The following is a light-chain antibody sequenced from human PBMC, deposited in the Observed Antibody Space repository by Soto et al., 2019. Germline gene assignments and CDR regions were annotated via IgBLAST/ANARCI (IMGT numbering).Light chain of an antibody. CDR2: DVT. V-gene: IGLV2-8*01. J-gene: IGLJ3*02. CDR3: ISYAGSSIWV. CDR1: SSDVGAYNY. Sequence: QSALTQPPSASGSPGQSVTISCTGTSSDVGAYNYVSWYQQHPGKAPKPMIYDVTKRPSGVPDRFSGSKSGNTASLTVSGLQAEDEADYYCISYAGSSIWVFGGGTKVTVL.